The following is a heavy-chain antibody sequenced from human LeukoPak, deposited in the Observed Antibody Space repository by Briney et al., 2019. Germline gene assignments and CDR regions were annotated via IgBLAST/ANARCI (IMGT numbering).Heavy chain of an antibody. Sequence: ASVKVSCKASGYTFTGYYMHWVRQAPGQGLEWMGWINPNSGGTNYAQKFQGRVTMTRDTSISTAYMELSRLRSDDTAVYYCARGEYSSGGWFGPWGQGTLVTVSS. V-gene: IGHV1-2*02. D-gene: IGHD6-19*01. CDR3: ARGEYSSGGWFGP. CDR2: INPNSGGT. J-gene: IGHJ5*02. CDR1: GYTFTGYY.